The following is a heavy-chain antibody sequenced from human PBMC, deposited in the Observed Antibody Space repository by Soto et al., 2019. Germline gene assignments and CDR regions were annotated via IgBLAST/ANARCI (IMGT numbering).Heavy chain of an antibody. Sequence: GAPVKVSCKASGGTFSSYAISWVRQAPGQGLEWMGGIIPIFGTANYAQKLQGRVTMTTDTSTSTAYMELRSLRSDDTAVYYCARVTMIPTNFDPFPIAHDAFDIWGQGTMVTVSS. D-gene: IGHD3-22*01. J-gene: IGHJ3*02. CDR3: ARVTMIPTNFDPFPIAHDAFDI. CDR2: IIPIFGTA. V-gene: IGHV1-69*05. CDR1: GGTFSSYA.